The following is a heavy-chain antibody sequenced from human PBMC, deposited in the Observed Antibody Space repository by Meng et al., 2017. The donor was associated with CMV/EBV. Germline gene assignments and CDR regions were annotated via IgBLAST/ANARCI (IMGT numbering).Heavy chain of an antibody. CDR1: GGTFSSYA. D-gene: IGHD1-7*01. V-gene: IGHV1-69*10. J-gene: IGHJ6*02. CDR3: ASAGDITGTGRDYYYYYGMDV. CDR2: IIPILGIA. Sequence: KISCKASGGTFSSYAISWVRQAPGQGLEWMGGIIPILGIANYAQKFQGRVTITADKSTSTAYMELSSLRSEDTAVYYCASAGDITGTGRDYYYYYGMDVWGQGTTVTVSS.